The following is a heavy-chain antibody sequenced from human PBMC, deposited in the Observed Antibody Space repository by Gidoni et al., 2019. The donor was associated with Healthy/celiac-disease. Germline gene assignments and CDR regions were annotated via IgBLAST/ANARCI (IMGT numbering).Heavy chain of an antibody. CDR1: GYTFTSYA. D-gene: IGHD2-2*01. J-gene: IGHJ4*02. CDR3: ARERRFRSTSCPFDY. V-gene: IGHV1-3*01. CDR2: INAGNGNT. Sequence: QVQLVQSGAEVKKPGASVKVSCKASGYTFTSYAMHWVRQAPGQRLEWMGWINAGNGNTKYSQKFQGRVTITRDTSASTAYMELSSLRSEDTAVYYCARERRFRSTSCPFDYWGQGTLVTVSS.